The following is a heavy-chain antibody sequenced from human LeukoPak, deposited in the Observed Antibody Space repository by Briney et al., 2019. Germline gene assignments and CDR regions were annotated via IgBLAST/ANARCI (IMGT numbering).Heavy chain of an antibody. CDR1: GYTFSDYY. Sequence: ASVKVSCKASGYTFSDYYLHWVRQAPGQGLEWMGWINPNTGGTNFAQKFQGRVTMTRDTSISTAYMELTRLTSDDTAVHYCARAQRGSGHLPHFDSWGQGTLVTVSS. V-gene: IGHV1-2*02. D-gene: IGHD2-15*01. CDR2: INPNTGGT. CDR3: ARAQRGSGHLPHFDS. J-gene: IGHJ4*02.